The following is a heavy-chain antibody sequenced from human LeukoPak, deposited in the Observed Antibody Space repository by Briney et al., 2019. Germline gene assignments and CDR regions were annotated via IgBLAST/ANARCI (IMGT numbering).Heavy chain of an antibody. D-gene: IGHD2-2*01. V-gene: IGHV3-23*01. J-gene: IGHJ4*02. CDR2: ISGNGGST. Sequence: GESLRLSCAASGFTFSSYAMSWVRKAPGQGLEWVSAISGNGGSTYYADSVKGRFTISRDNSKNTLYLQMNSLRAADTAVYYCSKGCCGSASCYFHYWGQGTLVTVSS. CDR3: SKGCCGSASCYFHY. CDR1: GFTFSSYA.